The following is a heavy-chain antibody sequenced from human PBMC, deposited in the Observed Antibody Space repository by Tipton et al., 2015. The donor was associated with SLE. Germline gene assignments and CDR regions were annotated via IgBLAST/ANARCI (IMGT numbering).Heavy chain of an antibody. Sequence: SLRLSCAASGFTFSSYGMHWVRQAPGKGLEWVAFIRYDGSNKYYADSVKGRFTISRDNSKNTLYLQMNSLRAEDTAVYYCAKYGRGWFREERYFDLWGRGTLVTVSS. V-gene: IGHV3-30*02. J-gene: IGHJ2*01. CDR3: AKYGRGWFREERYFDL. CDR1: GFTFSSYG. D-gene: IGHD3-10*01. CDR2: IRYDGSNK.